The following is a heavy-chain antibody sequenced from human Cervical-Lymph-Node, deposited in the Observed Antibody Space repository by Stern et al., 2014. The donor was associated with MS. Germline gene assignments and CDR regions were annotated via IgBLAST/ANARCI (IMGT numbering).Heavy chain of an antibody. CDR1: GASFSSSY. D-gene: IGHD3-16*01. CDR2: IYYRGST. V-gene: IGHV4-59*07. Sequence: VQLVESGPGLVKPSATLSLTCTASGASFSSSYWSWFRQPPGKGPEGIAYIYYRGSTNYNPSLRCRVTISVDMAKNQFALKVASVAAADTAVYYCAKWGTGGYGHFDYWGQGILVAVSS. J-gene: IGHJ4*02. CDR3: AKWGTGGYGHFDY.